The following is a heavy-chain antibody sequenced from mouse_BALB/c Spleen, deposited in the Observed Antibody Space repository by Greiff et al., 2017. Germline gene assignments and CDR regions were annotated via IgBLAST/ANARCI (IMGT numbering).Heavy chain of an antibody. CDR1: GFTFSSYA. CDR3: ARDGDGSAY. CDR2: ISSGGSYT. V-gene: IGHV5-9-4*01. D-gene: IGHD3-3*01. J-gene: IGHJ3*01. Sequence: EVQVVESGGGLVKPGGSLKLSCAASGFTFSSYAMSWVRQSPEKRLEWVAEISSGGSYTYYPDTVTGRFTISRDNAKNTLYLEMSSLRSEDTAMYYCARDGDGSAYWGQGTLVTVSA.